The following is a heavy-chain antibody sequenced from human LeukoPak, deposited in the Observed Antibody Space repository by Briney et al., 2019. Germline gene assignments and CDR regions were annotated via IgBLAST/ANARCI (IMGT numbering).Heavy chain of an antibody. D-gene: IGHD3-9*01. CDR1: GGSISSGGYS. CDR3: ARVSYDILTGSEGAFDI. J-gene: IGHJ3*02. CDR2: IYHSGST. Sequence: SETLSLTCAVSGGSISSGGYSWSWIRQPPGKGLEWIGYIYHSGSTYYNPSLKSRVTISVDRSKNQFSLKLSSVTAADTAVYYCARVSYDILTGSEGAFDIWGQGTMVTVSS. V-gene: IGHV4-30-2*01.